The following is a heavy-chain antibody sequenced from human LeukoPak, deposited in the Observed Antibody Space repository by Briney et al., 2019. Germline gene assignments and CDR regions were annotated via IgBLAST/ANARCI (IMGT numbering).Heavy chain of an antibody. Sequence: ASVKVSCKASGYTFTSYYMHWVRQAPGQGLEWMGIINPSGGSTSYAQKFQGRVTMTRDTSVSTAYMELSRLRSDDTAVYYCARDSETTFYSGYDYSDYWGQGTLVTVSS. V-gene: IGHV1-46*01. D-gene: IGHD5-12*01. CDR1: GYTFTSYY. J-gene: IGHJ4*02. CDR3: ARDSETTFYSGYDYSDY. CDR2: INPSGGST.